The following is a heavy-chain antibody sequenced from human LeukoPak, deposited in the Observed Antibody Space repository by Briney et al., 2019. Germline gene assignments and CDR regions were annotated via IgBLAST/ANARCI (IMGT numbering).Heavy chain of an antibody. D-gene: IGHD5-12*01. CDR2: ISGSGGSS. Sequence: GGSLRLSCAASGFTFSSYAMTWVRQAPGKGLEWASGISGSGGSSYSADSVKGRFTISRDNSKKTLYMQMNSLRAEDTAVYYCTKHRGGWIDAFDIWGQGTMVTVSS. J-gene: IGHJ3*02. V-gene: IGHV3-23*01. CDR3: TKHRGGWIDAFDI. CDR1: GFTFSSYA.